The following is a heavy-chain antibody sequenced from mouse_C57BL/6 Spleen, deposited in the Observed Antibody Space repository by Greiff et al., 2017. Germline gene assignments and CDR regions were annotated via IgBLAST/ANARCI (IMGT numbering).Heavy chain of an antibody. J-gene: IGHJ2*01. CDR2: ISYDGSN. CDR1: GYSITSGYY. CDR3: ARGEMTTVVDYFDY. D-gene: IGHD1-1*01. Sequence: EVQLQASGPGLVKPSQSLSLTCSVTGYSITSGYYWNWIRQFPGNKLEWMGYISYDGSNNYNPSLKNRISITRDPSKNQFFLKLNSVTTEDTATYYCARGEMTTVVDYFDYWGQGTTLTVSS. V-gene: IGHV3-6*01.